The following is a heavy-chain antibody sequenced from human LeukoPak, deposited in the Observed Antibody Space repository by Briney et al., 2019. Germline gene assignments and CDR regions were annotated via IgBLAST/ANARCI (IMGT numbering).Heavy chain of an antibody. V-gene: IGHV4-39*01. CDR3: ARCSPIAAAGPYYYGMDV. CDR1: GGSISSSSYY. CDR2: IYYSGST. Sequence: SETLSLTCTVPGGSISSSSYYWGWIRQPPGKGLEWIGSIYYSGSTYYNPSLKSRVTISVDTSKNQFSLKLSSVTAADTAVYYCARCSPIAAAGPYYYGMDVWGQGTTVTVSS. D-gene: IGHD6-13*01. J-gene: IGHJ6*02.